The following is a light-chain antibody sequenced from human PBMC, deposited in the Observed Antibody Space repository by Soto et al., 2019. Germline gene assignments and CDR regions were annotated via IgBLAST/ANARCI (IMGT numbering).Light chain of an antibody. CDR2: TAS. J-gene: IGKJ4*01. CDR1: QGISNY. Sequence: LKKSPAFLTATLGDRVTITCRASQGISNYLAWYQQKAGKAPKLLIHTASTLQNGVPSRFSGSGSGTEFTLTISSLQPEDLATYYCQHRHSYPLSFGGGTKVDIK. CDR3: QHRHSYPLS. V-gene: IGKV1-9*01.